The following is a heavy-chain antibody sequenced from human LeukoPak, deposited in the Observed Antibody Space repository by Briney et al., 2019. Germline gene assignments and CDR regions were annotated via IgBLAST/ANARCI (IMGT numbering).Heavy chain of an antibody. Sequence: SETLSLTCSVSGGSITTRRYYWGWSRQSPEKCLEWSGSIYYFGNAYYRPSLGSRATISIDASKNQISLRLTSVPATDTGVYSSATQAAGSYFESWAQGPLVTVSS. CDR3: ATQAAGSYFES. D-gene: IGHD3-10*01. CDR2: IYYFGNA. CDR1: GGSITTRRYY. J-gene: IGHJ1*01. V-gene: IGHV4-39*01.